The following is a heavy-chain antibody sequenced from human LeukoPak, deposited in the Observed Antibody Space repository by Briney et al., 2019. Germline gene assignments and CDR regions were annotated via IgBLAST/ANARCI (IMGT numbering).Heavy chain of an antibody. CDR2: IRYDGSNK. V-gene: IGHV3-30*02. CDR1: GFTFSSYG. J-gene: IGHJ5*02. Sequence: GGSLRLSCAASGFTFSSYGMHWVRQAPGKGLEWVAFIRYDGSNKYYADSVKGRFTISRDNSKNTLYLQMNSLRAEDTAVYYCAREYYGSGSFQGNWFDPWGQGTLVTVSS. D-gene: IGHD3-10*01. CDR3: AREYYGSGSFQGNWFDP.